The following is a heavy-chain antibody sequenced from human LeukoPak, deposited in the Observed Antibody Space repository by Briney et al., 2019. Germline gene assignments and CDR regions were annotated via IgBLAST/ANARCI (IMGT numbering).Heavy chain of an antibody. J-gene: IGHJ4*02. V-gene: IGHV3-30*18. Sequence: GGSLRLSCAASGFTFSSYGMHWVRQAPGKGLEWVAVISYDGSNKYCADSVKGRFTISRDNSKNTLYLQMNSLRAEDTAVYYCAKEAYSGYDPEIHFDYWGQGTLVTVSS. CDR2: ISYDGSNK. CDR1: GFTFSSYG. CDR3: AKEAYSGYDPEIHFDY. D-gene: IGHD5-12*01.